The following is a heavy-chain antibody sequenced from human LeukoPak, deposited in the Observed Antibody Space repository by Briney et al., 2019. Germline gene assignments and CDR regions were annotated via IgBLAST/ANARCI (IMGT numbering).Heavy chain of an antibody. J-gene: IGHJ4*02. CDR1: GXTFSSYW. Sequence: GGSLRLSWAASGXTFSSYWMDWVRQAPGKGLVWVSHINIDGTTISYADSVKGRFTISRDNAKNTLFLQMNSLRAEDTAVYYCARDRLGDGYDKWGQGTLVTVSS. V-gene: IGHV3-74*01. D-gene: IGHD5-24*01. CDR2: INIDGTTI. CDR3: ARDRLGDGYDK.